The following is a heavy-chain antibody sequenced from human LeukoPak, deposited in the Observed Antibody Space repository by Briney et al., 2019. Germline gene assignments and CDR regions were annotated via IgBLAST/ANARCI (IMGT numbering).Heavy chain of an antibody. J-gene: IGHJ4*02. CDR3: ARDTPVWGSYRRVYFDY. D-gene: IGHD3-16*02. Sequence: TSETLSLTCTVSGGSISSYYWGWIRQPPGKGLEWIGYIYYSGSTNYNPSLKSRVTISVDTSKNQFSLKLSSVTAADTAVYYCARDTPVWGSYRRVYFDYWGQGTLVTVSS. V-gene: IGHV4-59*01. CDR1: GGSISSYY. CDR2: IYYSGST.